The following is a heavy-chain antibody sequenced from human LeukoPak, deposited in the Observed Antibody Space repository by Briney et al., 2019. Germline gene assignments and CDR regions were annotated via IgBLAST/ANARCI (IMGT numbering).Heavy chain of an antibody. CDR3: AGDQHPFVAFDI. J-gene: IGHJ3*02. D-gene: IGHD2/OR15-2a*01. CDR1: GYTFTSYY. Sequence: ASVKVSCKASGYTFTSYYMHWVRQAPGQGLEWMGIINPSGGSTSYAQKFQGRVTMTRDMSTSTVYMELSSLRSEDTAVYYCAGDQHPFVAFDIWGQGTMVTVSS. CDR2: INPSGGST. V-gene: IGHV1-46*01.